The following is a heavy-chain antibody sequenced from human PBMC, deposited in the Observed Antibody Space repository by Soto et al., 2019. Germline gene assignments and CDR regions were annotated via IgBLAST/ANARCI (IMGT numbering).Heavy chain of an antibody. CDR2: INPNSGNT. CDR3: VRADSSTWNYIWFDP. D-gene: IGHD6-13*01. J-gene: IGHJ5*02. V-gene: IGHV1-8*01. CDR1: GYTFTSYD. Sequence: QVQLVQSGAEVKKPGASVKVSCKASGYTFTSYDINWVRQATGQGLEWMGWINPNSGNTVYAQKFQGRVTMTRNTSISTAYMELSSLRSEDSAVYYCVRADSSTWNYIWFDPWGQGTLVTVSS.